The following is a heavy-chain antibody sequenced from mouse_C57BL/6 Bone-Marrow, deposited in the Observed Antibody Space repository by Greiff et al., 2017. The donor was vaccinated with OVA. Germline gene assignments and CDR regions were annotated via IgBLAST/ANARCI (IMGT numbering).Heavy chain of an antibody. J-gene: IGHJ4*01. CDR2: INPSSGYT. CDR3: ARPYGSSPHAMDY. CDR1: GYTFTSYW. Sequence: QVQLKQSGAELAKPGASVKLSCKASGYTFTSYWMHWVKQRPGQGLEWIGYINPSSGYTKYNQKFKDKATLTADKSSSTAYMQLSSLTYEDSAVYYCARPYGSSPHAMDYWGQGTSVTVSS. D-gene: IGHD1-1*01. V-gene: IGHV1-7*01.